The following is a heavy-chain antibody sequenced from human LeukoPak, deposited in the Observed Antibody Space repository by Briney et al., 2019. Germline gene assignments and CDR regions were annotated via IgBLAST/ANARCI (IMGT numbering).Heavy chain of an antibody. CDR2: VYYSGST. J-gene: IGHJ4*02. CDR3: ARMSNSSPLLDY. Sequence: SETLSLTCTVSGGSISSSNYYWVWIRQPPGKGLEWIGSVYYSGSTDYNPSLKSRVTISVDTSKNQFSLKLNSVTAADTAVYYCARMSNSSPLLDYWGQGTLVTVSS. D-gene: IGHD6-13*01. CDR1: GGSISSSNYY. V-gene: IGHV4-39*07.